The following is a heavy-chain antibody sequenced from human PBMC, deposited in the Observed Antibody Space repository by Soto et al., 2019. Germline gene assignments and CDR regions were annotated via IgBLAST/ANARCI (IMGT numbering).Heavy chain of an antibody. CDR2: INVYNGNT. CDR3: ASGLYCGGDCYGMDV. V-gene: IGHV1-18*01. D-gene: IGHD2-21*01. CDR1: GYTFTNYG. J-gene: IGHJ6*02. Sequence: GASVKVSCKASGYTFTNYGISWVRQAPGQGLEWMGWINVYNGNTKYAQKVQGRVTITADKSTSTAYMELSSLRSEDTAVYYCASGLYCGGDCYGMDVWGQGTTVTVSS.